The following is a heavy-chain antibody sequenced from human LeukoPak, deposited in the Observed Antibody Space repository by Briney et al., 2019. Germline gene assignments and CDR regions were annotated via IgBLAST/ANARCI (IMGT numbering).Heavy chain of an antibody. Sequence: GGSLRLSCAASGFIFSSYGMHWVRQAPGKGLEWVAFIRYDGTDKHYADSVKGRFSISRDNFKNTLYLQMNSLRPEDTSVYYCAKVWGYYDTSHFDYWGQGTLVTVSS. CDR1: GFIFSSYG. CDR2: IRYDGTDK. J-gene: IGHJ4*02. D-gene: IGHD3-22*01. CDR3: AKVWGYYDTSHFDY. V-gene: IGHV3-30*02.